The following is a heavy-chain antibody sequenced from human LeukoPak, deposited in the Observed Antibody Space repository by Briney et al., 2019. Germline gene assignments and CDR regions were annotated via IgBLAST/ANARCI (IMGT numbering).Heavy chain of an antibody. D-gene: IGHD2-2*01. CDR3: ARHVSSSRVAYDV. V-gene: IGHV5-51*01. CDR1: GYSFTIYW. Sequence: GESLKISCKGSGYSFTIYWIVWVRQMPGKGLEWMGIIYPGDSDTRYSPSFQGQVTISVDKSISTAYLEWSSLKASDTAMYYCARHVSSSRVAYDVWGQGTMVTVSS. CDR2: IYPGDSDT. J-gene: IGHJ3*01.